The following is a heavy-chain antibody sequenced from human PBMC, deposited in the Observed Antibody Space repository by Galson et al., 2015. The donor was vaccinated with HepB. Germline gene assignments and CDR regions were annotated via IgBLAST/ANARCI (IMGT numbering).Heavy chain of an antibody. V-gene: IGHV3-7*03. Sequence: SLRLSCAASGFTFSDYWMNWVRQAPGKGLQWVANVKEDGSETYFVDSVKGRFTISRDNAKSSLSLQMNSLRAEDTAVYYCARGYDFWSGRSATPYGMDVWGQGTTVTVSS. D-gene: IGHD3-3*01. CDR2: VKEDGSET. CDR3: ARGYDFWSGRSATPYGMDV. CDR1: GFTFSDYW. J-gene: IGHJ6*02.